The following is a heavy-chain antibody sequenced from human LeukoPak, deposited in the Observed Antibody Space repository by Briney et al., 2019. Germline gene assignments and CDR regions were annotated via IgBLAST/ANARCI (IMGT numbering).Heavy chain of an antibody. V-gene: IGHV4-59*10. CDR1: GGSFSGYY. CDR2: IYTSGST. CDR3: ARVESSSSYFDY. Sequence: SETPSLTCAVYGGSFSGYYWSWIRQPAGKGLEWIGRIYTSGSTNYNPSLKSRVTMSVDTSKNQFSLKLSSVTAADTAVYYCARVESSSSYFDYWGQGTLVTVSS. J-gene: IGHJ4*02. D-gene: IGHD6-6*01.